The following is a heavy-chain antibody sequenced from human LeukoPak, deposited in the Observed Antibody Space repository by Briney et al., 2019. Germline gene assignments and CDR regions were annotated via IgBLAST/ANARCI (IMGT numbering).Heavy chain of an antibody. D-gene: IGHD2-2*01. CDR2: INPNSGGT. CDR3: ARDSGTSRQTTIWFDP. V-gene: IGHV1-2*02. CDR1: GYTFTGYY. Sequence: GASVKVSCKASGYTFTGYYMHWVRQAPGQGLEWMGWINPNSGGTNYARKFQGRVTMTRDTSISTAYMELSRLRSDDTAVYYCARDSGTSRQTTIWFDPWGQGTLVTVSS. J-gene: IGHJ5*02.